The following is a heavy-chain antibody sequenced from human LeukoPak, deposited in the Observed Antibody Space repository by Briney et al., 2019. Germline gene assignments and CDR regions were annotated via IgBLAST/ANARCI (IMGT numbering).Heavy chain of an antibody. CDR3: AREPLNSWRNYYYGMDV. CDR1: GFTFRSYA. J-gene: IGHJ6*02. CDR2: ISGSGGST. Sequence: GGSLRLSCADSGFTFRSYAMSWVRQAPGKGLEWVSAISGSGGSTYYADSVKGRFTISRDNSKNTLYLQMNSLRAEDTAVYYCAREPLNSWRNYYYGMDVWGQGTTVTVSS. V-gene: IGHV3-23*01. D-gene: IGHD6-13*01.